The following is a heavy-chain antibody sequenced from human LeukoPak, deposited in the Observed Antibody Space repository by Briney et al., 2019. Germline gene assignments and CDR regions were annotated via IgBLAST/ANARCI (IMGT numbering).Heavy chain of an antibody. Sequence: SETLSLTCTVSGGSISSSSYYWGWIRQPPGKGLEWIGSIYYSGSTYYNPSLKSRVTISVDTSKNQFSLKLSSVTAADTAVYYCARVCLRGGGSYYRNNWFDPWGQGTLVTVSS. CDR2: IYYSGST. CDR3: ARVCLRGGGSYYRNNWFDP. J-gene: IGHJ5*02. V-gene: IGHV4-39*07. CDR1: GGSISSSSYY. D-gene: IGHD1-26*01.